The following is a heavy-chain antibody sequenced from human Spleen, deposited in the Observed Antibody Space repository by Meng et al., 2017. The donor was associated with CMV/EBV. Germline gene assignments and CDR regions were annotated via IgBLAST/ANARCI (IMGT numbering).Heavy chain of an antibody. V-gene: IGHV3-13*01. CDR3: VRGGVGAYCTHGLCYGMDV. CDR1: GFTFTTYA. D-gene: IGHD2-8*01. CDR2: IDTAGDT. J-gene: IGHJ6*02. Sequence: GGSLRLSCVASGFTFTTYAVTWVRQSTGKGLEWVSAIDTAGDTYYPDSVKGRFTISREDARDSVYLQMNTLRAGDTAVYYCVRGGVGAYCTHGLCYGMDVWGQGTTVTVSS.